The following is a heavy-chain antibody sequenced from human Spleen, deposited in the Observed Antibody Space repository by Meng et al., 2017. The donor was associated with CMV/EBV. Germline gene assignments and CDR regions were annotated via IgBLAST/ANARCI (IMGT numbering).Heavy chain of an antibody. Sequence: SETLSLTCGIYGGSFSGYFWSWIRQSPGKGLQWIGEINHVGSTNYSPSLESRVTISVDTSKNQFSLSLNSVTAADTAVYYCARDYRTPYYYGSGGGFDLWGQGTLVTVSS. J-gene: IGHJ5*02. CDR1: GGSFSGYF. CDR2: INHVGST. D-gene: IGHD3-10*01. V-gene: IGHV4-34*01. CDR3: ARDYRTPYYYGSGGGFDL.